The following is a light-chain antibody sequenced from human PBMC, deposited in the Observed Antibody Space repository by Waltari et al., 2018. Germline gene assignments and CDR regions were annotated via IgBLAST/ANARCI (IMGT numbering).Light chain of an antibody. CDR3: QQYNSYSSRA. CDR1: QSSSSW. CDR2: KAS. Sequence: DIQLTQSPSTLSASVGDRVTITCRASQSSSSWLAWYQQKPGKAPKLLIYKASSLESGVPSRFSGSGSGTEFTLTISSLQPDDFATYYCQQYNSYSSRAFGQGTKVEIK. J-gene: IGKJ1*01. V-gene: IGKV1-5*03.